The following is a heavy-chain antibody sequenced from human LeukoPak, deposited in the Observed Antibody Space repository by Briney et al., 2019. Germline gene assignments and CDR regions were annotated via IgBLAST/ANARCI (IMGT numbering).Heavy chain of an antibody. CDR3: ARDSKGGSYWFDP. CDR1: GFTFSSYS. Sequence: PGGSLRLSCAASGFTFSSYSMNWVRQAPGKGLECVSSISSSSSYIYYADSVKGRFTISRDNAKNSLYPQMNSLRAEDTAVYYCARDSKGGSYWFDPWGQGTLVTVSS. CDR2: ISSSSSYI. D-gene: IGHD1-26*01. V-gene: IGHV3-21*01. J-gene: IGHJ5*02.